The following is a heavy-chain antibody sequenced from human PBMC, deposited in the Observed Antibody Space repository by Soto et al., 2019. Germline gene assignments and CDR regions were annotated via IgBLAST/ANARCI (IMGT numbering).Heavy chain of an antibody. D-gene: IGHD3-22*01. J-gene: IGHJ4*01. CDR3: ARFYDSSGYLGYVDY. V-gene: IGHV4-30-4*01. CDR2: IYYSGST. Sequence: SETLSLTCTVSGGSISSGDYYWSWIRQPPGKGLEWIGYIYYSGSTYYNPSLKSRVTISVDTSKNQFSLKVSSVTAADTAGYYCARFYDSSGYLGYVDYWGQGTLVTVSS. CDR1: GGSISSGDYY.